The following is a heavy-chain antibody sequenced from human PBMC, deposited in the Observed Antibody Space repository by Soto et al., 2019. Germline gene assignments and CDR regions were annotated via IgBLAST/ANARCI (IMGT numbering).Heavy chain of an antibody. J-gene: IGHJ4*02. Sequence: GGSLRLSCAASGFTFSSYAMSWVRQAPGKGREWESAISGSGGSTYYADSVKGRFTISRDNSKNTLDLQKNSLRAEDTAVFYCAKFVPFDLLTGSRDYFHYWGQGPLVTVS. CDR2: ISGSGGST. V-gene: IGHV3-23*01. CDR1: GFTFSSYA. CDR3: AKFVPFDLLTGSRDYFHY. D-gene: IGHD3-9*01.